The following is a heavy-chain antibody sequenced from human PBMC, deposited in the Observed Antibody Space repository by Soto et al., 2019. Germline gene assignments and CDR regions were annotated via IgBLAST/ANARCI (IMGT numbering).Heavy chain of an antibody. CDR2: ISGSGGST. CDR1: GFTFSSYA. J-gene: IGHJ6*02. V-gene: IGHV3-23*01. CDR3: AKLGDGLMDV. Sequence: EVQLLESGGGVVQPGGSLRLSCAASGFTFSSYAMSWVRQAPGKGLEWVSAISGSGGSTYYADTVKGRFTISRDNSKNTRYLQVNSLGAEDTAVYYCAKLGDGLMDVWGQGTTVTVSS.